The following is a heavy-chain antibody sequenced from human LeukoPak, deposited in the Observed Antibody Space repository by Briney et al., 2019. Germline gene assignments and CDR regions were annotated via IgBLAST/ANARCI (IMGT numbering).Heavy chain of an antibody. V-gene: IGHV3-33*06. CDR3: AKDGYDFWSGYYRLLGNYYYYYMDV. D-gene: IGHD3-3*01. CDR2: IWYGGSNK. Sequence: GGSLRLSCAASGFTFSSYGMHWVRQAPGKGLEWVAVIWYGGSNKYYADSVKGRFTISRDNSKNTLYLQMNSLRAEDTAVYYCAKDGYDFWSGYYRLLGNYYYYYMDVWGKGTTVTVSS. J-gene: IGHJ6*03. CDR1: GFTFSSYG.